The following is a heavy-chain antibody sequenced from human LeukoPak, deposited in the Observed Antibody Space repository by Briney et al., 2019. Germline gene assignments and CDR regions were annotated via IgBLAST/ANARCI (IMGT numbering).Heavy chain of an antibody. CDR1: GFTFSSYA. CDR2: ISGSGGST. D-gene: IGHD5-18*01. J-gene: IGHJ1*01. CDR3: AKDSWGYVDTAMVSYFQH. V-gene: IGHV3-23*01. Sequence: GGSLRLSCAASGFTFSSYAMSWVRQAPGKGLEWVSAISGSGGSTYYADPVKGRFTISRDNSKSTLYLQMNSLRAEDTAVYYCAKDSWGYVDTAMVSYFQHWGQGTLVTVSS.